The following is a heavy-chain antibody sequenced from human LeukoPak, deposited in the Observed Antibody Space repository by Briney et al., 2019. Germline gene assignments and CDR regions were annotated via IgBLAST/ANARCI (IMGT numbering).Heavy chain of an antibody. D-gene: IGHD1-26*01. CDR1: GFTFISYS. Sequence: GGSLRLSCAASGFTFISYSMNWVRQAPGKGLEWVSSISSSSSYIYYADSVKGRFTISRDNAKNSLYLQMNSLRAEDTAVYYCARGAVGATRIDCDYWGQGTLVTVSS. V-gene: IGHV3-21*01. CDR2: ISSSSSYI. J-gene: IGHJ4*02. CDR3: ARGAVGATRIDCDY.